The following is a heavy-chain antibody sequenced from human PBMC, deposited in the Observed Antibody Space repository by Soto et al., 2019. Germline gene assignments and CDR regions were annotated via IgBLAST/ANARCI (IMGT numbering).Heavy chain of an antibody. CDR1: GFDFRHFG. D-gene: IGHD1-1*01. J-gene: IGHJ6*02. CDR3: AKDRGRSNWVNYYGLDV. CDR2: ITYDGTYS. Sequence: PGGSLSLSCVGSGFDFRHFGMHWVRQAPGKGLEWVALITYDGTYSHYADVVKGRFTIARDDDTATVSLQMDNLTPEDTALYYCAKDRGRSNWVNYYGLDVWGQGTTVTVSS. V-gene: IGHV3-30*02.